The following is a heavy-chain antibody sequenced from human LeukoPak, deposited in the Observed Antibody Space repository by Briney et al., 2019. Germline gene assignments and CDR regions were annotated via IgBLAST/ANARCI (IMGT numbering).Heavy chain of an antibody. Sequence: PGGSLRLSCAASGFTFSSYAMSWVRQAPGKGLEWVSAISGSGGSTYYADSVKGRFTISRDNSKNSLYLQMNSLRAEDTAVYYCARAPSGWGTFDYWGQGTLVTVSS. J-gene: IGHJ4*02. CDR1: GFTFSSYA. V-gene: IGHV3-23*01. D-gene: IGHD3-16*01. CDR2: ISGSGGST. CDR3: ARAPSGWGTFDY.